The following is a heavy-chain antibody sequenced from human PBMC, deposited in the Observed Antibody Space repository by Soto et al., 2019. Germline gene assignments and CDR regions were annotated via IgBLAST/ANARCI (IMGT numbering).Heavy chain of an antibody. CDR2: ISGSAGST. CDR1: GFAFSSYT. CDR3: ARVPCIFPAWFDS. D-gene: IGHD2-21*01. J-gene: IGHJ5*01. V-gene: IGHV3-23*01. Sequence: EVQLLESGGGLVQPGGSLRLSCVASGFAFSSYTMNWVRQAPGKGLEWVSLISGSAGSTYYANPVKGRFTTSRDNSKNTLLLQMNSLRAADAAVYYFARVPCIFPAWFDSWGQGTLVTVSS.